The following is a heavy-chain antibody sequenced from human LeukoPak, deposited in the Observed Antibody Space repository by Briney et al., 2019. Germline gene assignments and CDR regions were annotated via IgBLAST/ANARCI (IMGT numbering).Heavy chain of an antibody. J-gene: IGHJ4*02. CDR1: GFTFSSYS. CDR2: ISSSSSTI. CDR3: AKLWGRHVWSFDY. V-gene: IGHV3-48*01. Sequence: GGSLRLSCAASGFTFSSYSMNWVRQAPGKGLEWVSYISSSSSTIYYADSVKGRFTISRDNAKNSLYLQMNSLRAEDTAIYYCAKLWGRHVWSFDYWGQGALVTVSS. D-gene: IGHD3-16*01.